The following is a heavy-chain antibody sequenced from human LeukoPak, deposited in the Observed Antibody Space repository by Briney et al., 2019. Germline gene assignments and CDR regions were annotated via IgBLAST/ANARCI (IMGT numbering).Heavy chain of an antibody. Sequence: ASVRVSCKASGGTFSSYAISWVRQAPGQGLEWMGGIIPIFGTANYAQKFQGRVTITTDESTSTAYMELSSLRSEDTAVYYCARNPGNWFDPWGQGTLVTVSS. CDR2: IIPIFGTA. J-gene: IGHJ5*02. CDR1: GGTFSSYA. CDR3: ARNPGNWFDP. V-gene: IGHV1-69*05.